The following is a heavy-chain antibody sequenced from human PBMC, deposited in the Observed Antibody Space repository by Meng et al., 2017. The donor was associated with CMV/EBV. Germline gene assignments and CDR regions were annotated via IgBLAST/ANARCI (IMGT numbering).Heavy chain of an antibody. CDR3: ARGGLYYYDSSGHFDY. J-gene: IGHJ4*02. D-gene: IGHD3-22*01. V-gene: IGHV4-4*07. CDR1: AGSTCSYI. CDR2: IYTSWST. Sequence: QVDLPDLCLVLFKASVNTPLTSAVVAGSTCSYIWGWVRQTAVKGLHWIGRIYTSWSTNYNPSPKSRVTMSVDTSKNQYSLKLSSVTAADTAVYYCARGGLYYYDSSGHFDYWGQGTLVTVSS.